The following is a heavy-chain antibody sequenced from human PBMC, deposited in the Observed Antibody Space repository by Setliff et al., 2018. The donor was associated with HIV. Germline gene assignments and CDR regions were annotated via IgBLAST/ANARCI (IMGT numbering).Heavy chain of an antibody. J-gene: IGHJ5*02. V-gene: IGHV4-4*09. Sequence: PSETLSLTCTISGDSTTSSHWSWIRQPPGKGLEWIGYIHISGATSYNPSLERRVTISLDMSKNQFSLKLTSVTAADAAMYYCARYSGTFTRYFDPWGPGTLVTVPQ. D-gene: IGHD1-26*01. CDR1: GDSTTSSH. CDR3: ARYSGTFTRYFDP. CDR2: IHISGAT.